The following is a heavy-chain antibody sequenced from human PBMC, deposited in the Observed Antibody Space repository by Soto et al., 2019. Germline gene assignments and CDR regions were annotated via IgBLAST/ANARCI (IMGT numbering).Heavy chain of an antibody. CDR2: INPNTSAT. J-gene: IGHJ6*02. V-gene: IGHV1-2*02. D-gene: IGHD1-26*01. CDR3: ARITWGRDHYYAMDV. Sequence: GASVKVSCKASGYIFTGYFIQWLRQAPGQGLEWMGWINPNTSATSYAQKFQGRVTMTRDTSLGAAYMELTSLRPDDTALYYCARITWGRDHYYAMDVWGQGTTVTVSS. CDR1: GYIFTGYF.